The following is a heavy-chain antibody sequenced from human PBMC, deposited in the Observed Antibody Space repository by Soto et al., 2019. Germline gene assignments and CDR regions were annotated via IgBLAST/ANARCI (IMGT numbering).Heavy chain of an antibody. D-gene: IGHD3-16*01. Sequence: EVQLLESGGGLVQPGGSLRLSCAASGFTFSSYAMSWVRQAPGKGLEWVSAISSGGGSTYYADSVKGRFTISRDNFKNTLSLLMIRPRADEAAVDFRSKGSPSHPMLGVVMQGDSSGAGAFVIVGEETMVAFSS. J-gene: IGHJ3*02. V-gene: IGHV3-23*01. CDR3: SKGSPSHPMLGVVMQGDSSGAGAFVI. CDR2: ISSGGGST. CDR1: GFTFSSYA.